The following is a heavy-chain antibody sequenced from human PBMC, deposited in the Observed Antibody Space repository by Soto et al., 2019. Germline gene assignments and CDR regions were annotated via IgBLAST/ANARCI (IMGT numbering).Heavy chain of an antibody. CDR1: GYTFTSYC. J-gene: IGHJ4*02. CDR2: ISAYNGNT. V-gene: IGHV1-18*01. CDR3: ARASYYDSSGYYYVLDY. D-gene: IGHD3-22*01. Sequence: ASVKVSCKASGYTFTSYCISWVRQAPGQGLEWMGWISAYNGNTNYAQKLQGRVTMTTDTSTSTAYMELRSLRSDDTAVYYCARASYYDSSGYYYVLDYWGQGTLVTV.